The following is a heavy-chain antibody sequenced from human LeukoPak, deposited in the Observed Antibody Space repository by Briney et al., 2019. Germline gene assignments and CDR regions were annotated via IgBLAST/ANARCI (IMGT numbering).Heavy chain of an antibody. Sequence: PGGTLRLSCEASGSTFSNYAMSWVRQAPGKGLEWVSTISGSGGSTYYADSLKGRFTISRDNFKNTLYLQMNSLRAEDTAIYYCARDDWGEGSYWGQGTLVTVSS. V-gene: IGHV3-23*01. J-gene: IGHJ4*02. CDR2: ISGSGGST. CDR3: ARDDWGEGSY. D-gene: IGHD7-27*01. CDR1: GSTFSNYA.